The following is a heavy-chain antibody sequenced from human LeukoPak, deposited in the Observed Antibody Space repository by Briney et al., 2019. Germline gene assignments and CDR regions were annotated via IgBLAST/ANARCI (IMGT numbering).Heavy chain of an antibody. V-gene: IGHV3-23*01. Sequence: SGGSLRLSCAASGFTFSSYAMSWVRQAPGRGLKWVSVIRGSDGSTYYADSVKGRFTISRDNSKNTLYLQMNSLRAEDTAVYYCARTMTTVVITWGQGTLVTVSS. J-gene: IGHJ4*02. CDR1: GFTFSSYA. D-gene: IGHD4-23*01. CDR3: ARTMTTVVIT. CDR2: IRGSDGST.